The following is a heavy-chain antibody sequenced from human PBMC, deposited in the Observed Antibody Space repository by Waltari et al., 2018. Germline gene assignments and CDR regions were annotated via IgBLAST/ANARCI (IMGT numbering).Heavy chain of an antibody. CDR3: TRDLYGSGGDWFDP. CDR2: IGGTHSNI. D-gene: IGHD3-10*01. Sequence: EVRLAESGGGLVKPGGSLRLSCTASGFDFSDYDMNWVCQAPGTGLEWVSSIGGTHSNIFYADSVKGRFTVSRDNAKNSLYFQMDNLRAEDSGLYYCTRDLYGSGGDWFDPWGQGTLVTVSS. V-gene: IGHV3-21*01. CDR1: GFDFSDYD. J-gene: IGHJ5*02.